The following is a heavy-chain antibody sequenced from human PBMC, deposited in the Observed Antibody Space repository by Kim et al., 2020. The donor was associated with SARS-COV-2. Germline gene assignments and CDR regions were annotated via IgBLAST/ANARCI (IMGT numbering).Heavy chain of an antibody. CDR3: ARFYYYDSSGYYWTYFQH. CDR2: ISSSGSTI. V-gene: IGHV3-48*03. D-gene: IGHD3-22*01. J-gene: IGHJ1*01. CDR1: GFTFSSYE. Sequence: GGSLRLSCAASGFTFSSYEMNWVRQAPGKGLEWVSYISSSGSTIYYADSVKGRFTISRDNAKNSLYLQMNSLRAEDTAVYYCARFYYYDSSGYYWTYFQHWGQGTLVTVSS.